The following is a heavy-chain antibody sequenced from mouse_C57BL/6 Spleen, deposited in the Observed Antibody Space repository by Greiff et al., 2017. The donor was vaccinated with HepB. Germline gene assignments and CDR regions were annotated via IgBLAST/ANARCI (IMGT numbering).Heavy chain of an antibody. V-gene: IGHV1-80*01. CDR3: ARVGYGYDDAGYAMDY. J-gene: IGHJ4*01. CDR2: IYPGDGDT. Sequence: QVQLKQSGAELVKPGASVKISCKASGYAFSSYWMNWVKQRPGKGLEWIGQIYPGDGDTNYNGKFKGKATLTADKSSSTAYMQLCSLTSEDSAVYFWARVGYGYDDAGYAMDYWGQGTSVTVAS. D-gene: IGHD2-14*01. CDR1: GYAFSSYW.